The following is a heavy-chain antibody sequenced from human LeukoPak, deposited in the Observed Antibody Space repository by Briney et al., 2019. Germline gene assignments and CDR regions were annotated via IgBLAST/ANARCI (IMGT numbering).Heavy chain of an antibody. J-gene: IGHJ4*02. V-gene: IGHV3-48*03. D-gene: IGHD1-14*01. CDR3: ARTSGRAFDY. CDR2: ISSGGSTI. Sequence: GRSLRLSCAASGFTFSSYAMHWVRQAPGKGLEWVSYISSGGSTIYYADSVKGRFTISRDNAKNSLYLQMNSLRAEDTAVYYCARTSGRAFDYWGQGTLVTVSS. CDR1: GFTFSSYA.